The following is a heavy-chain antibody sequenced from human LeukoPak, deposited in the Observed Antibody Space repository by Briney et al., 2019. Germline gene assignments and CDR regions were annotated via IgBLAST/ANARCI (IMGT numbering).Heavy chain of an antibody. Sequence: GGSLRLSCAASGFTVSSNYMSWVRQAPGKGLEWVSVIYSGGSTYYADPVRGRFTISRDNSKNTLYLQMNSMRAEDTAVYYCAREGFGELWGAFDIWGQGTMVTVSS. CDR2: IYSGGST. D-gene: IGHD3-10*01. CDR3: AREGFGELWGAFDI. V-gene: IGHV3-66*01. CDR1: GFTVSSNY. J-gene: IGHJ3*02.